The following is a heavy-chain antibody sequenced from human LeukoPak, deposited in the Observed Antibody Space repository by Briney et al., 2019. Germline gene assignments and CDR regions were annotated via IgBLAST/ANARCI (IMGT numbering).Heavy chain of an antibody. CDR3: ARDGGFGELLYYYYGMDV. D-gene: IGHD3-10*01. V-gene: IGHV3-48*02. CDR2: ISSSSSTI. Sequence: PGGSLRLSCSASGFTFSSYSMNWVRQAPGKGLEWVSYISSSSSTIYYADSVKGRFTISRDNAKNSLYLQMNSLRDEDTAVYYCARDGGFGELLYYYYGMDVWGQGTTVTVSS. J-gene: IGHJ6*02. CDR1: GFTFSSYS.